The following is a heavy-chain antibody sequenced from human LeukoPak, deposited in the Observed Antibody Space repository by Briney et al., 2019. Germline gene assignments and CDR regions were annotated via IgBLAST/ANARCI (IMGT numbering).Heavy chain of an antibody. V-gene: IGHV3-30-3*01. J-gene: IGHJ4*02. CDR3: ARDYHNLVGAIDY. D-gene: IGHD1-26*01. Sequence: HPGRSLRLSCAASGFTFSSYAMHWVRQAPGKGLEWVAVISYDGSNKYYADSVKGRFTISRDNSKNTLYLQMNSLRAEDTAVYYCARDYHNLVGAIDYWGQGTPVTVSS. CDR1: GFTFSSYA. CDR2: ISYDGSNK.